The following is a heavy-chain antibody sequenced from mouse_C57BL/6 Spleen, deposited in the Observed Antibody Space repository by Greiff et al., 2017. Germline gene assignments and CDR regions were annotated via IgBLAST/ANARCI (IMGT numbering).Heavy chain of an antibody. D-gene: IGHD1-1*02. V-gene: IGHV1-18*01. CDR3: ARVGYGPPAIDY. CDR2: INPNNGGT. J-gene: IGHJ4*01. CDR1: GYTFTDYN. Sequence: VQLQQSGPELVKPGASVKIPCKASGYTFTDYNMDWVKQSHGKSLEWIGDINPNNGGTIYNQKFKGKATLTVDKSSSTAYMELRSLTAEDTAVYDCARVGYGPPAIDYWGQGTSVTVSS.